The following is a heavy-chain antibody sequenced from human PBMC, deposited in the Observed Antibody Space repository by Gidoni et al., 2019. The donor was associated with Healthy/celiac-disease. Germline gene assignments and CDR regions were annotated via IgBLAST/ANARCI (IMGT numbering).Heavy chain of an antibody. J-gene: IGHJ5*02. V-gene: IGHV3-23*01. CDR3: AKDVLWSGCNWFDP. CDR2: ISGSGGRT. D-gene: IGHD3-3*01. CDR1: GFTFSSYA. Sequence: EVQLLVSGGRLVLPGGSLRLSCSAAGFTFSSYAMSWVRQAPGKGLEWVSSISGSGGRTYYADSVKGRFTISRDNSKNTLYLQMNSQRAEDTAVYYCAKDVLWSGCNWFDPWGQGTLVTVSS.